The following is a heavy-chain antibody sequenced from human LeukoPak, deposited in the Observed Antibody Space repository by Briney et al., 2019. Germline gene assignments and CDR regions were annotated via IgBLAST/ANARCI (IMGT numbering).Heavy chain of an antibody. J-gene: IGHJ4*02. CDR3: ARRLAGSVSWDFDY. D-gene: IGHD3-10*01. Sequence: SETLSLTCTVSGGSIASSSHSWGWIRQPPVKGLEWIASIHYSGSPYYNPSLKSRVTISVDTSKNQFSLKLNSVTAADTAVYYCARRLAGSVSWDFDYWGQGTLVTVSS. V-gene: IGHV4-39*01. CDR2: IHYSGSP. CDR1: GGSIASSSHS.